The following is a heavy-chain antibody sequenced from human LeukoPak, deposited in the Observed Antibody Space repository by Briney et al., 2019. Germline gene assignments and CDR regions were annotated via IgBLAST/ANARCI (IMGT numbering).Heavy chain of an antibody. Sequence: ASVKVSCKASGYTSTSYDINWVRQATGQGLEWMGWMNPNSGNTGYAQKFQGRVTMTRNTSISTAYMELSSLRSEDTAVYYCARGPRNIVANPYYFDYWGQGTLVTVSS. CDR1: GYTSTSYD. D-gene: IGHD5-12*01. J-gene: IGHJ4*02. CDR3: ARGPRNIVANPYYFDY. CDR2: MNPNSGNT. V-gene: IGHV1-8*01.